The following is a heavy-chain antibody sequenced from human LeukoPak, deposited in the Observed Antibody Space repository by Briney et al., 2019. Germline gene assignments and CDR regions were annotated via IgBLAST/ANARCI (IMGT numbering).Heavy chain of an antibody. Sequence: SETLSLTCTVSGGSISSYYWSWIRQSPGKGLECIGYIHYTGSTNYNPSLKSRVTISVETSKNQFSLNLKSVTAADTAMYYCARDGVVTMELDFWGQGTLVTVSS. J-gene: IGHJ4*02. V-gene: IGHV4-59*12. CDR2: IHYTGST. CDR1: GGSISSYY. D-gene: IGHD3-10*01. CDR3: ARDGVVTMELDF.